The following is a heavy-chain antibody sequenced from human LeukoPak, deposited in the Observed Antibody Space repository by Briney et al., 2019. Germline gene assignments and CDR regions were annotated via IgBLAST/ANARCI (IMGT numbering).Heavy chain of an antibody. J-gene: IGHJ5*02. D-gene: IGHD3-16*01. CDR3: ARDCRVGRRPQNWFAP. CDR2: IGEDGSEK. Sequence: PGGSLRLSCAASGFTFSAYWMSWVRQAPGKGLEWVANIGEDGSEKYYADSVQGRFTISRDNAKNSLCLQMDSLRAEDTAIYYCARDCRVGRRPQNWFAPWGQGTPVTVSS. V-gene: IGHV3-7*01. CDR1: GFTFSAYW.